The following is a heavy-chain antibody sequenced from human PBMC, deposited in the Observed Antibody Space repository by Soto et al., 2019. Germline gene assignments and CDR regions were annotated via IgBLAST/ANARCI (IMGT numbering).Heavy chain of an antibody. CDR3: AGGSSTNSYFFDY. CDR2: ISSSSYFI. V-gene: IGHV3-21*01. J-gene: IGHJ4*02. CDR1: GITFSRYS. D-gene: IGHD6-13*01. Sequence: GGSLRLSCAASGITFSRYSMNWVRQAPGKRLEWVSSISSSSYFIYYADSVKGRFTISRDNAKNSLYLQMNSLTAEDTAIYYCAGGSSTNSYFFDYWGQGTLVTVSS.